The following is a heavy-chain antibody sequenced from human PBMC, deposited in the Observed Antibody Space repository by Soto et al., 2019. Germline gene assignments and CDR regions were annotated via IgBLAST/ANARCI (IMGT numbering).Heavy chain of an antibody. CDR2: LNIAGTI. D-gene: IGHD6-13*01. V-gene: IGHV4-4*07. CDR3: ARVRGEYTSSWFWYFSH. CDR1: GASISSFN. Sequence: NPSETLSLTCSVSGASISSFNWNWVRQPAGKGPEWVGRLNIAGTINYNPSLKSRITMSMDTSKNQISLHLRSVTAADTAIYYCARVRGEYTSSWFWYFSHWGHGTLVTVSS. J-gene: IGHJ2*01.